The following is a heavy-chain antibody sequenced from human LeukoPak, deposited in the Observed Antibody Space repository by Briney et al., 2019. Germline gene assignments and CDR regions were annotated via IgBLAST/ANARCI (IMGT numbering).Heavy chain of an antibody. Sequence: GGSLRLSCAASGFTFSGHSMSWVRQAPGKGLEWVSSITSTGSHVYYPDSLKGRFTTSRDNTKNSLFLQTNSLRVEDTAVYYCVRDGSPNYGDYAFFDNWGQGTLVTVSS. J-gene: IGHJ4*02. CDR1: GFTFSGHS. V-gene: IGHV3-21*01. CDR2: ITSTGSHV. D-gene: IGHD4-17*01. CDR3: VRDGSPNYGDYAFFDN.